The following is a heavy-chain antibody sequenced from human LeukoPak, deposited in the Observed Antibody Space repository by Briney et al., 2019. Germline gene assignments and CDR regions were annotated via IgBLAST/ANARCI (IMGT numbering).Heavy chain of an antibody. CDR3: ARGYYYDSSGYYFDY. Sequence: ASVKVSCKASGYTFTGYFMHWLRQAPGQGLEWMGWINPSSGGTNYAQKFQGRVTMTRDTSISTAYMELSRLRSDDTAVYYCARGYYYDSSGYYFDYWGQGTLVTVSS. D-gene: IGHD3-22*01. CDR1: GYTFTGYF. J-gene: IGHJ4*02. V-gene: IGHV1-2*02. CDR2: INPSSGGT.